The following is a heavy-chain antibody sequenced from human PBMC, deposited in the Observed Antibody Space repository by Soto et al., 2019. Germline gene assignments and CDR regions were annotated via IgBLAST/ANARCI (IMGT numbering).Heavy chain of an antibody. J-gene: IGHJ4*02. D-gene: IGHD2-8*01. CDR3: GRGGGMYTTCWPIDS. V-gene: IGHV1-18*04. CDR1: GYTFTTYG. CDR2: ISAYSGAR. Sequence: QVHLVQSGAEVKKPGASVKVSCKASGYTFTTYGVSWVRQAPGQGLEWLGWISAYSGARNYEEKFQGRLSMTTDTSTITAYMELRSLRSDDTAVYYCGRGGGMYTTCWPIDSWGQGTLVTVSS.